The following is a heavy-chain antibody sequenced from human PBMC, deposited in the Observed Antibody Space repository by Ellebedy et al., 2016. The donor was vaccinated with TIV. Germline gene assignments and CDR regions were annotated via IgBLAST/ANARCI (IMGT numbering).Heavy chain of an antibody. CDR2: IRQDGSDK. Sequence: GGSLRLSCAASRFTFSRYWMNWVRQAPGKGLEWVANIRQDGSDKEYVDSVKGRFTISRDNAKNSLYLQMNSLRAEDTAVYYCARGHCSGSSCLYYYYGMDVWGQGTTVTVSS. V-gene: IGHV3-7*03. CDR1: RFTFSRYW. CDR3: ARGHCSGSSCLYYYYGMDV. D-gene: IGHD2-15*01. J-gene: IGHJ6*02.